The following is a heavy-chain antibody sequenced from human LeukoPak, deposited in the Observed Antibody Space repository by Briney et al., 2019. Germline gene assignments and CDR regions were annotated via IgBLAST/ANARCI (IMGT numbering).Heavy chain of an antibody. CDR3: ARRGSGNYYNVYYFDY. CDR2: INPNSGGT. D-gene: IGHD3-10*01. CDR1: RYTFTDYY. V-gene: IGHV1-2*02. J-gene: IGHJ4*02. Sequence: GASVKVSCKASRYTFTDYYIHWVRQAPGQGLEWMGWINPNSGGTNYAQKFQDRVTMTRDASISTAYMELSSLRSDDTALYYCARRGSGNYYNVYYFDYWSQGTLVTVSS.